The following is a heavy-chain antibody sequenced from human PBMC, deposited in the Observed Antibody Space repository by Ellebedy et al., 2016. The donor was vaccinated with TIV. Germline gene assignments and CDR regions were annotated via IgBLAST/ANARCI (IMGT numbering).Heavy chain of an antibody. CDR3: ARVVRGVTLRWFDP. J-gene: IGHJ5*02. D-gene: IGHD3-10*02. CDR1: GGSISSYY. CDR2: IYYSGST. Sequence: SETLSLTXTVSGGSISSYYWSWIRQPPGKGLEWIGYIYYSGSTNYNPSLKSRVTISVDTSKNQFSLKLSSVTAADTAVYYCARVVRGVTLRWFDPWGQGTLVTVSS. V-gene: IGHV4-59*01.